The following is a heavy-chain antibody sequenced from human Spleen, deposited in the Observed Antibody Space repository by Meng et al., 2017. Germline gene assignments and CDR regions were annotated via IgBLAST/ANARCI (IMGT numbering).Heavy chain of an antibody. CDR1: GYTFTSYG. CDR2: INPSGGST. D-gene: IGHD6-13*01. CDR3: ARDEDISAAGYLLGDF. V-gene: IGHV1-46*01. Sequence: ASVKVSCKASGYTFTSYGISWVRQAPGQGLEWMGIINPSGGSTSYAQKFQGRVTMTRDTSTSTAYMELSGLRSDDTAVYYCARDEDISAAGYLLGDFWGQGTLVTVSS. J-gene: IGHJ4*02.